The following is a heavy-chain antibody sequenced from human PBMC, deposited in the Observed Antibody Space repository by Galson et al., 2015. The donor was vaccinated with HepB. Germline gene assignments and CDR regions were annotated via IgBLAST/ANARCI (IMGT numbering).Heavy chain of an antibody. V-gene: IGHV1-69*13. Sequence: SVKVSCKASGGTFSSYAISWVRQAPGQGLEWMGGIIPIFGTANYAQKFQGRVTITADESTSTAYMELSSLRSKDTAVYYCARDLGIAVAGSNTEFDYWGQGTLVTVSS. J-gene: IGHJ4*02. CDR1: GGTFSSYA. CDR2: IIPIFGTA. CDR3: ARDLGIAVAGSNTEFDY. D-gene: IGHD6-19*01.